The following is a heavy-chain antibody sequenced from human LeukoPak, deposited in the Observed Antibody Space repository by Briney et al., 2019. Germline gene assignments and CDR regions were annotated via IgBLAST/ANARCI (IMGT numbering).Heavy chain of an antibody. J-gene: IGHJ4*02. CDR2: MYYSGST. V-gene: IGHV4-39*01. CDR3: ARLGLYITYYYDSSGYRKDY. CDR1: GGSIRSSSYY. Sequence: SEPLSLTCTVSGGSIRSSSYYWGWIRQPQGKGVEGIGSMYYSGSTYYNPSIKSRPAISVDTSKNQFSLKLSSVTAADTAVYYCARLGLYITYYYDSSGYRKDYWGQGTLVAVSS. D-gene: IGHD3-22*01.